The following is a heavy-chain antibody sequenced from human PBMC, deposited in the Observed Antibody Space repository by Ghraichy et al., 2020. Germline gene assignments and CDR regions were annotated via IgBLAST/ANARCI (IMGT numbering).Heavy chain of an antibody. Sequence: LTCAASGFSVTNNYMSWVRQTPGKGLEWVSVFYPGGSTYYADSVKGRFTISTDSSKNTLYLQMNSLRAEDTAVYHCARGGRDGDNYYWGQGTLVTVSS. V-gene: IGHV3-53*01. CDR2: FYPGGST. D-gene: IGHD5-24*01. CDR1: GFSVTNNY. J-gene: IGHJ4*01. CDR3: ARGGRDGDNYY.